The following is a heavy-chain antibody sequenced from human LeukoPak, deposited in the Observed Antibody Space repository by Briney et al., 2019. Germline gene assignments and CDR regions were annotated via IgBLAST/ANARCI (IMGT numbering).Heavy chain of an antibody. Sequence: GGSLRLSCAASGFTFSSYGMHWVRQAPGKGLEWVAVISYDGSNKYYADSVKGRFTISRDNSKNTLYLQMNSLRAEDTAVYYCAEDLSFGELPIDYWGQGTLVTVSS. D-gene: IGHD3-10*01. V-gene: IGHV3-30*18. J-gene: IGHJ4*02. CDR2: ISYDGSNK. CDR3: AEDLSFGELPIDY. CDR1: GFTFSSYG.